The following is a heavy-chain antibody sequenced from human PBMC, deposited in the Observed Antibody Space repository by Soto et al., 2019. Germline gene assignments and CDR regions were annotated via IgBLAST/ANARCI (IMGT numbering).Heavy chain of an antibody. CDR3: AKAEATVAYWYFDL. Sequence: EVQLLESGGGLVQPGGSLRLSCAASGFTFSSYAMSWVRQAPGKGLEWVSAISGSGGSTYYADSVKGRFTISRDNSKKPVELPKNNLRGEDTGVYYCAKAEATVAYWYFDLWGRGTLVTVSS. CDR1: GFTFSSYA. J-gene: IGHJ2*01. CDR2: ISGSGGST. V-gene: IGHV3-23*01. D-gene: IGHD4-17*01.